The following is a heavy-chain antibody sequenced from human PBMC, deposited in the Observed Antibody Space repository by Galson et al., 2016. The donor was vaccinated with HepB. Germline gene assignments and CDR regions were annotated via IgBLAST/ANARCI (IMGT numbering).Heavy chain of an antibody. CDR3: AKRHEYCPPVGCSVDY. Sequence: SLRLSCAASGFTFSSYSMNWVRQAPGKGLEWVSSISSSSSYIYYADSVKGRFTISRDNSNNMLFLQMSSLRPDDTAVYYCAKRHEYCPPVGCSVDYWGQGTLVSVSS. V-gene: IGHV3-21*01. CDR1: GFTFSSYS. CDR2: ISSSSSYI. D-gene: IGHD2/OR15-2a*01. J-gene: IGHJ4*02.